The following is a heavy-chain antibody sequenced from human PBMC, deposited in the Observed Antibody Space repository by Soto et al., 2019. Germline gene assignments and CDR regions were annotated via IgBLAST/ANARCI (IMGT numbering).Heavy chain of an antibody. J-gene: IGHJ4*02. CDR3: ASHLYSSGGSCFDY. V-gene: IGHV3-74*01. Sequence: EVQLVESGGGLVQPGGSLRLSCAASGFTFSSYWMHWVRQAPGKGLVWVSRINSDGSSTSYADSVKGRFTISRDNAKNTLYLQMNCLRAEDTAVYYCASHLYSSGGSCFDYWGQGTLVTVSS. D-gene: IGHD2-15*01. CDR1: GFTFSSYW. CDR2: INSDGSST.